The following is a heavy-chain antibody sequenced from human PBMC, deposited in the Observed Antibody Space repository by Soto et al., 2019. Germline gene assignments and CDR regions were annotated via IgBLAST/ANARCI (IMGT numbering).Heavy chain of an antibody. J-gene: IGHJ4*02. D-gene: IGHD3-22*01. CDR1: GDSISTFY. CDR3: ARGRTVRNYADDSSDYFYLFDY. Sequence: SETLSLTCTVSGDSISTFYWGWMRQSPGKELEWIGYVYYTGSTNYNPSLKSRVTISVDRSKNQFSLKLTSANAADTAVYYCARGRTVRNYADDSSDYFYLFDYWGQGAQVTVSS. V-gene: IGHV4-59*01. CDR2: VYYTGST.